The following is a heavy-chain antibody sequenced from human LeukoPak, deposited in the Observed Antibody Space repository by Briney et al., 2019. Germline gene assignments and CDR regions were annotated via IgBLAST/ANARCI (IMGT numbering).Heavy chain of an antibody. V-gene: IGHV3-30*04. D-gene: IGHD6-19*01. J-gene: IGHJ4*02. CDR2: ISYDGSNK. CDR1: GFTFSSYA. CDR3: ARAGGQQWLVLDY. Sequence: PGGSLRLSCAASGFTFSSYAMHWVRQAPSKGLEWVAVISYDGSNKYYADSVKGRFTISRDNSKNTLYLQMNSLRAEDTAVYYCARAGGQQWLVLDYWGQGTLVTVSS.